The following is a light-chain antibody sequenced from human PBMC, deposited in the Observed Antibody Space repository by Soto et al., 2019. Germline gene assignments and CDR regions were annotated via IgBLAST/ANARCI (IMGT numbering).Light chain of an antibody. CDR1: PSVLSSSNNKNY. J-gene: IGKJ2*01. CDR3: QQYYSTPYT. Sequence: DFVMTQTPDSLAVSLGERATINCKSSPSVLSSSNNKNYLAWYQQKPGQPPKLLIYWASTRDSVVPDRFSGSGSRTDFTLTISSLQAEDVAVYYCQQYYSTPYTFGQGTKLAIK. V-gene: IGKV4-1*01. CDR2: WAS.